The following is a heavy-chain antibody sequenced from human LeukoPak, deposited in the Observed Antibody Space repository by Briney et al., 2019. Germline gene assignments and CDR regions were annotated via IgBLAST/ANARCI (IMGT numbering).Heavy chain of an antibody. V-gene: IGHV4-34*01. Sequence: SETLSLTCAVYGGSFSGYYWSWIRQPPGKGLEWIGEINHSGSTNYNPSLKSRVTISVDTSKNQFSLKLSSVTAADTAVYYCARGPGWTTVTRPFDSWGQGTLVTVSS. CDR3: ARGPGWTTVTRPFDS. J-gene: IGHJ4*02. CDR2: INHSGST. D-gene: IGHD4-17*01. CDR1: GGSFSGYY.